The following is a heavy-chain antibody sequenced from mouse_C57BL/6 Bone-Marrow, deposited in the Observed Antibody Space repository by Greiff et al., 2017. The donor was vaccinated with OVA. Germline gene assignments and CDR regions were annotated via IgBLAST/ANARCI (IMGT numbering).Heavy chain of an antibody. CDR3: ASLGILWYYFDY. V-gene: IGHV7-3*01. J-gene: IGHJ2*01. CDR1: GFTFTDYY. CDR2: IRNKANGYTT. Sequence: EVKLMESGGGLVQPGGSLSLSCAASGFTFTDYYMSWVRQPPGKALEWLGFIRNKANGYTTEYSASVKGRFTISRDNSQSILYLQMNALRAEDSATYYCASLGILWYYFDYWGQGTTLTVSS. D-gene: IGHD1-1*02.